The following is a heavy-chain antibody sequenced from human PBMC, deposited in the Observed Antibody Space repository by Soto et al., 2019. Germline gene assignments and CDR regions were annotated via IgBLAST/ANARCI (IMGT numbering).Heavy chain of an antibody. V-gene: IGHV3-30-3*01. Sequence: HPGGSLRLSYAASGFTFSDYAMHWVRQAPGKGLEWVAIISFDGSNEHYADSVQGRFTISRDNSENTLYLQMNSLRADDTAVYYCARPAATVIFYSGMDVWGQGTTVTVS. J-gene: IGHJ6*02. D-gene: IGHD4-17*01. CDR3: ARPAATVIFYSGMDV. CDR1: GFTFSDYA. CDR2: ISFDGSNE.